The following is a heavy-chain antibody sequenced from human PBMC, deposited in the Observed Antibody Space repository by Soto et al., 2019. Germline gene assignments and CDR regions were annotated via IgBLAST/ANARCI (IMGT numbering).Heavy chain of an antibody. D-gene: IGHD3-22*01. Sequence: SVKVSCKASGVSFSNHAISWVRQAPGQGPEWMGGIIPISGTRNYAQKFRDRVTITADESMTTAYMELSSLRSEDSAVYYCARGPDRSGFYLFDFWGKGTLVPDSS. J-gene: IGHJ4*02. CDR3: ARGPDRSGFYLFDF. CDR2: IIPISGTR. V-gene: IGHV1-69*13. CDR1: GVSFSNHA.